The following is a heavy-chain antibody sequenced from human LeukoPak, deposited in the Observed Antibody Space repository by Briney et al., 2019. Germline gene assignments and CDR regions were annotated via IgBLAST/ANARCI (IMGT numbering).Heavy chain of an antibody. D-gene: IGHD3-10*01. CDR3: ARSYYGSGTSYGMDV. CDR2: IKQDGSEK. V-gene: IGHV3-7*01. Sequence: GGSLRLSCAVSGFTFSRHWMSWVRQAPGKGLEWLANIKQDGSEKYYVDSVEGRFTISRDNAKNSLYLQKNSLRAEDTAVYYCARSYYGSGTSYGMDVWGQGTTVTVSS. CDR1: GFTFSRHW. J-gene: IGHJ6*02.